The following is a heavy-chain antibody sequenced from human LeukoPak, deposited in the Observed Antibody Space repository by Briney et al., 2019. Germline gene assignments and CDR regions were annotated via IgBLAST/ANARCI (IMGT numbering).Heavy chain of an antibody. CDR1: EYSFTDYW. CDR2: IYPGDSDT. CDR3: ARGSNYAHFDY. V-gene: IGHV5-51*01. J-gene: IGHJ4*02. D-gene: IGHD5-18*01. Sequence: GESLKISCKGSEYSFTDYWIGWVRQMHGKGLEWMGIIYPGDSDTRYSPSFEGQVTISADKSISTAYLQWNGLKASDTAIYYCARGSNYAHFDYWGQGTLVTVSS.